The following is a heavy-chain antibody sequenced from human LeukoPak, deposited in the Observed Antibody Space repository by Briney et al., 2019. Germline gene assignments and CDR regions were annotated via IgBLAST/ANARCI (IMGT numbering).Heavy chain of an antibody. J-gene: IGHJ4*02. CDR3: ARDLKCSGGSCYGAGEYYFDY. Sequence: GGSLRLSCAASGFTFSSYSMNWVRQAPGKGLEWVSSISSSSSNIYYAASVKGRFTISRDNAKNSLYLQMNSLRAEDTAVYYCARDLKCSGGSCYGAGEYYFDYWGQGTLVTVSS. V-gene: IGHV3-21*01. CDR2: ISSSSSNI. D-gene: IGHD2-15*01. CDR1: GFTFSSYS.